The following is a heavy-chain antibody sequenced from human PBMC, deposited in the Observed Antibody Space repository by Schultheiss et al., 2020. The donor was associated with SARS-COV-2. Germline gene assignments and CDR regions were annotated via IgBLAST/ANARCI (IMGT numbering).Heavy chain of an antibody. CDR1: GGTFSSYA. V-gene: IGHV1-18*01. CDR3: ARDPVLRYFDWLNWFDP. CDR2: ISAYNGNT. Sequence: ASVKVSCKASGGTFSSYAISWVRQAPGQGLEWMGWISAYNGNTNYAQKLQGRVTMTTDTSTSTAYMELRSLRSDDTAVYYCARDPVLRYFDWLNWFDPWGQGTLVTVSS. D-gene: IGHD3-9*01. J-gene: IGHJ5*02.